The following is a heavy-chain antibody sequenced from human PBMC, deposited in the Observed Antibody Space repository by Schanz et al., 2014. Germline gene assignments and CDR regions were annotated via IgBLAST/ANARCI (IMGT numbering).Heavy chain of an antibody. Sequence: EVQLVESGGGVVRPGGSLRLSCAASGFGFDDYAMSWVRQAPGKGLEWVSSITTGGNTYYRDSVKGRFTISRDNSRKTLYLQMNSLRADDTAVYYCAKDLYNYGIFDSWGQGTLVTVSS. CDR2: ITTGGNT. CDR3: AKDLYNYGIFDS. D-gene: IGHD3-16*01. V-gene: IGHV3-23*04. J-gene: IGHJ5*01. CDR1: GFGFDDYA.